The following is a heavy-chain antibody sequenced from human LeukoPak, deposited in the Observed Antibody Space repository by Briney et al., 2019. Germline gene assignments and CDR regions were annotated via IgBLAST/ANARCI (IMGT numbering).Heavy chain of an antibody. CDR1: GFTFSSYA. CDR3: ATNPPVVGFDY. V-gene: IGHV3-23*01. J-gene: IGHJ4*02. D-gene: IGHD4-23*01. Sequence: PGASLRLSCAASGFTFSSYAMSWVRQAPGKGREWVSAISGSGGSTYYADSVKGRFTISRDNSKNTLYLQMNSLRAEDAAVYYCATNPPVVGFDYWGQGTLVTVSS. CDR2: ISGSGGST.